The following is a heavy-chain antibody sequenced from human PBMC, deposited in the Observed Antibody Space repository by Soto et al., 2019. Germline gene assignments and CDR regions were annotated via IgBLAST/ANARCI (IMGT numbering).Heavy chain of an antibody. CDR1: GNTFISYW. V-gene: IGHV5-10-1*01. CDR2: IDPSDSYT. CDR3: AIQYYYDSNTYCFDY. J-gene: IGHJ4*02. Sequence: EVQLVQSGAEVKKPGESLRISCRVSGNTFISYWISWVRQMPGKGLEWMGRIDPSDSYTNYSPSFQGHVTISADKSISTGYLQWSSLKASDTAMYYCAIQYYYDSNTYCFDYWGQGTLVTVSS. D-gene: IGHD3-22*01.